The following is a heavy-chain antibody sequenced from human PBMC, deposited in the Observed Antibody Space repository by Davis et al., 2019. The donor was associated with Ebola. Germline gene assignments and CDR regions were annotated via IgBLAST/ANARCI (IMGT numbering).Heavy chain of an antibody. D-gene: IGHD4-17*01. CDR1: GFRFNAYG. V-gene: IGHV3-73*01. CDR3: TSTLDGDYVDY. J-gene: IGHJ4*02. CDR2: IRSKANSYAT. Sequence: GESLKISCAASGFRFNAYGMHWVRQASGKGLEWVGRIRSKANSYATAYAASVKGRFTISRDDSKNTAYLQMNSLKTEDTAVYYCTSTLDGDYVDYWGQGTLVTVSS.